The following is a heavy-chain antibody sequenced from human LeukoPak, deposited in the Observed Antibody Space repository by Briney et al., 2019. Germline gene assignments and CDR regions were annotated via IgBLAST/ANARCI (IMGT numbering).Heavy chain of an antibody. D-gene: IGHD1-7*01. Sequence: HSGGSLRLSCAASGLTFSRFLMHWVRHAPGKGLVWVSRISSYGRTTTYADSVKGRFTISRDDAKNTLYLQMNSLRAEDTAVYYCARENWNYDYWGQGTLVTVSS. V-gene: IGHV3-74*01. CDR3: ARENWNYDY. J-gene: IGHJ4*02. CDR1: GLTFSRFL. CDR2: ISSYGRTT.